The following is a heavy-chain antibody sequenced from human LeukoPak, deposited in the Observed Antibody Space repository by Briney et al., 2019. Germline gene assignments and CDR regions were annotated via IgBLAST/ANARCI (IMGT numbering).Heavy chain of an antibody. V-gene: IGHV3-13*01. D-gene: IGHD1-1*01. CDR2: IGTAGDT. J-gene: IGHJ6*02. CDR3: ARAPGTTHYYGMDV. Sequence: GGSLRPSRAASGFTFSSYDMHWVRQATGKGLEWVSAIGTAGDTYYPGSVKGRFTISRENAKNSLYLQMNSLRAGDTAVYYCARAPGTTHYYGMDVWGQGTTVTVSS. CDR1: GFTFSSYD.